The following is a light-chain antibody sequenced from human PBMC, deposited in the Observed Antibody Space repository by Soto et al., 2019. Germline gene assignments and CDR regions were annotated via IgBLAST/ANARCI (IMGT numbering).Light chain of an antibody. J-gene: IGKJ5*01. CDR2: GAS. Sequence: EFVLTQSPGTLSLSPGERATLSCRASQSVSSSLAWYQQKTGQAPRLLISGASSRATGIPDRFSGSGSETDFTLTISRLEPEDFALYYCQQYGGSPITFGQGTRLEI. CDR1: QSVSSS. CDR3: QQYGGSPIT. V-gene: IGKV3-20*01.